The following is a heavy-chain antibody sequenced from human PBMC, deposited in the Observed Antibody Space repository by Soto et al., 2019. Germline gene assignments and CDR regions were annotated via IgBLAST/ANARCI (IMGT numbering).Heavy chain of an antibody. Sequence: QLQLQESGPGLVKPSETLSLTCTVSGGSISSNGYYWGWIRQPPGKGLEWIGSVYYSGSANYNPSLKSRLTMSVDTSKNQFSLKLISVTAADTAMYYCARRPKRGSYSWCFDYWGQGTRVTVSS. CDR2: VYYSGSA. CDR3: ARRPKRGSYSWCFDY. V-gene: IGHV4-39*01. CDR1: GGSISSNGYY. D-gene: IGHD1-26*01. J-gene: IGHJ4*02.